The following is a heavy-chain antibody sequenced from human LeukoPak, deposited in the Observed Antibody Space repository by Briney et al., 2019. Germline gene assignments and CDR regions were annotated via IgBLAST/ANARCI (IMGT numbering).Heavy chain of an antibody. V-gene: IGHV3-30*04. CDR3: ARDMRGDYGDYSSSDFYYGMDV. CDR2: TAYDGSNE. Sequence: GGSLRLSCAVSGFIFSNYAMHWVRQAPGKGLEWVAVTAYDGSNEYYADSVKGRFTISRDNSKNTLNLQMNSLRAEDTAVYYCARDMRGDYGDYSSSDFYYGMDVWGQGTTVTVSS. CDR1: GFIFSNYA. J-gene: IGHJ6*02. D-gene: IGHD4-17*01.